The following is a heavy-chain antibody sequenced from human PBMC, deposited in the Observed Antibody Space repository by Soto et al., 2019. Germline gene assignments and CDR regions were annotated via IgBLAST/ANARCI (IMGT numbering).Heavy chain of an antibody. V-gene: IGHV4-31*03. CDR2: IYYSGRT. CDR1: GGSISSGGYY. J-gene: IGHJ4*02. D-gene: IGHD3-22*01. Sequence: QVQLQESGPGLVKPSQTLSLTCTVSGGSISSGGYYWSWIRQHPGKGLEWIGYIYYSGRTYYNPSPKSRVTISVNTSKDQFSLKLRSVTAADTALYYCAIREYDSSGYYYRYWGQGTLVTVSS. CDR3: AIREYDSSGYYYRY.